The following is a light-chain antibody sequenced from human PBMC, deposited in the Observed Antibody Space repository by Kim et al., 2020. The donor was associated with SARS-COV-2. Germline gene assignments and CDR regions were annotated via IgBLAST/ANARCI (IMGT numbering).Light chain of an antibody. CDR2: GVS. J-gene: IGKJ4*01. CDR3: HKQNSLPIT. Sequence: EIVMTQSPATLSVSPGERATLSCRASQNINTNLAWCQQKPGQAPRLLIYGVSNRATDIPARFSGSGSGTEFTLTISSLQSEDFAVYYCHKQNSLPITFGGGSTVDIK. V-gene: IGKV3-15*01. CDR1: QNINTN.